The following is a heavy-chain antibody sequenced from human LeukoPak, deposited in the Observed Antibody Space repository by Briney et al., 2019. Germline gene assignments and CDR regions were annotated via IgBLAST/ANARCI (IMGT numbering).Heavy chain of an antibody. D-gene: IGHD2-2*01. CDR1: GGSISSSSYY. J-gene: IGHJ4*02. V-gene: IGHV4-39*01. CDR3: ARHVKGVVIPTVIDY. Sequence: SETLSLTCTVSGGSISSSSYYWGWIRQPPGKGLEWIGTIYYSGSTYYNPSLKSRVTISVDTSKNQFSLKLRSVTTADTALYYCARHVKGVVIPTVIDYWGQGTLVSVSS. CDR2: IYYSGST.